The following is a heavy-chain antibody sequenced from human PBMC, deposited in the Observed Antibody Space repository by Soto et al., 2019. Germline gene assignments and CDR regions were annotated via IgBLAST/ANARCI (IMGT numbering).Heavy chain of an antibody. D-gene: IGHD3-22*01. V-gene: IGHV3-74*01. J-gene: IGHJ4*02. CDR2: INSDGSST. CDR1: GFTFSSYW. CDR3: ARTYYYDSSGYYYPYYFDY. Sequence: EVQLVESGGGLVQPGGSLRLSCAASGFTFSSYWMHWVRQAPGKGLVWVSRINSDGSSTSYADSVKGRFTISRDNAKNTLYLQMNSLRAEDTAVYYCARTYYYDSSGYYYPYYFDYWGQGTLVTVSS.